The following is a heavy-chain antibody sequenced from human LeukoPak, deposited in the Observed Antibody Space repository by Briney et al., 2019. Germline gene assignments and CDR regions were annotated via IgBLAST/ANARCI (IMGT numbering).Heavy chain of an antibody. CDR2: MNPNSGNT. CDR3: AKALGYCSSTSCRSLNYLFDY. V-gene: IGHV1-8*01. D-gene: IGHD2-2*01. J-gene: IGHJ4*02. Sequence: ASVKVSCKASGYTFTSYDINWVRQATGQGLEWMGWMNPNSGNTGYAQKFQGRVTMTRNTSISTAYMELSSLRSEDTALYYCAKALGYCSSTSCRSLNYLFDYWGQGTLVTVSS. CDR1: GYTFTSYD.